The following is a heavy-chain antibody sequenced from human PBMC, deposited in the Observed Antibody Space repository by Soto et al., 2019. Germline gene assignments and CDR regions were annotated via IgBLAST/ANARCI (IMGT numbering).Heavy chain of an antibody. CDR2: ISGSGIST. V-gene: IGHV3-23*01. D-gene: IGHD3-10*01. Sequence: PGGSLRLSCAASGFTFSTYPMSWVRQAPGKGLEWVSGISGSGISTYYTDSVKGRFTISRDNSKNTVFLQMNSLRDEDTAVYYCARGSKDSYPGSRIFDFWGRGTLVTVSS. J-gene: IGHJ4*02. CDR1: GFTFSTYP. CDR3: ARGSKDSYPGSRIFDF.